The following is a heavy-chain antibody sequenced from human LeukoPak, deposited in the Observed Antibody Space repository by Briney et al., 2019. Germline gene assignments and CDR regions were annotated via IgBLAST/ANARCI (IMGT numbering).Heavy chain of an antibody. CDR3: ARDSYSSSWYSFDY. CDR1: GFTFSSYA. D-gene: IGHD6-13*01. CDR2: ISYDGSNK. V-gene: IGHV3-30-3*01. J-gene: IGHJ4*02. Sequence: GGSLRLSCAASGFTFSSYAMSWVRQAPGKGLEWVAVISYDGSNKYYADSVKGRFTISRDNSKNTLYLQMNSLRAEDTAVYYCARDSYSSSWYSFDYWGQGTLVTVSS.